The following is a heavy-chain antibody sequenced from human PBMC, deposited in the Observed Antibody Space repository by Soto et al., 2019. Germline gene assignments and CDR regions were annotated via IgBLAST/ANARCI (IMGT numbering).Heavy chain of an antibody. J-gene: IGHJ6*02. Sequence: SETLSLTCTVSGGSISSGGYYWSWIRQHPGKGLEWIGYIYYSGSTYYNPSLNSRVTISVDTSKNQFSLKLTSVTAADTAVYYCARLHGYCISSSCHGHYAMDVWGQGTTVTVSS. CDR2: IYYSGST. D-gene: IGHD2-2*01. CDR3: ARLHGYCISSSCHGHYAMDV. CDR1: GGSISSGGYY. V-gene: IGHV4-31*03.